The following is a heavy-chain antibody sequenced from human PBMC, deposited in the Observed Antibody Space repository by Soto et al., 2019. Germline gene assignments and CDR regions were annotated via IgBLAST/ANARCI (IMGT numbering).Heavy chain of an antibody. CDR1: GFTCSSYG. Sequence: QVQLVESGGGVVQPGRSLRLSCAASGFTCSSYGMHWVRQAPGKGLEWVALISYDGSNKYYADSVKGRFTISRDNSKNTLYLQMNSLRTEDTAVYYCAKDLGHGGRGAFDIWGQGTMVTVSS. D-gene: IGHD7-27*01. CDR2: ISYDGSNK. J-gene: IGHJ3*02. V-gene: IGHV3-30*18. CDR3: AKDLGHGGRGAFDI.